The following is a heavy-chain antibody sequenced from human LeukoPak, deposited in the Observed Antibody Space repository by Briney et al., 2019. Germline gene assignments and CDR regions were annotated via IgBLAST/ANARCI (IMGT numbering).Heavy chain of an antibody. V-gene: IGHV1-8*01. Sequence: GASVKVSCKASGYTFTSYDINWVRQATGQGLEWMGWMNPNSGNTGYAQKFQGRVTMTRNTSISTAYMELSSLRSEDTAVYYCARHLWFGELKLFYGMGVWGQGTTVTVSS. CDR1: GYTFTSYD. CDR3: ARHLWFGELKLFYGMGV. CDR2: MNPNSGNT. J-gene: IGHJ6*02. D-gene: IGHD3-10*01.